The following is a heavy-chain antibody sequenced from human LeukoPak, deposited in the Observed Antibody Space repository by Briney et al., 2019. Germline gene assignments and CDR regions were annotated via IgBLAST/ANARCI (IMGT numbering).Heavy chain of an antibody. CDR1: GFTFSSYA. J-gene: IGHJ4*02. CDR2: ISYDGSNK. V-gene: IGHV3-30-3*01. Sequence: PGGSLRLSCAASGFTFSSYAMHWVRQAPGKGLEWVAVISYDGSNKYYADSVKGRFTISRDNSKNTLYLQMNSLRAEDTAVYYCARDFGVYYYDSSGYYGYWGQGTLVTVSS. CDR3: ARDFGVYYYDSSGYYGY. D-gene: IGHD3-22*01.